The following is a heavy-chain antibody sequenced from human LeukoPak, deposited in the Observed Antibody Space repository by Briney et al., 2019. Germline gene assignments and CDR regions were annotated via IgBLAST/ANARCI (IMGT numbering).Heavy chain of an antibody. CDR3: TSPAGISDY. CDR1: GFTFSGSA. CDR2: IRSKANSYAT. D-gene: IGHD3-10*01. Sequence: GGSLKLSCAASGFTFSGSAMHWVRQASGKGLEWVGRIRSKANSYATAYAASVKGRFTISREDSKNTAYLQMNSLKTEDTAVYYCTSPAGISDYWGQGTLVTVSS. J-gene: IGHJ4*02. V-gene: IGHV3-73*01.